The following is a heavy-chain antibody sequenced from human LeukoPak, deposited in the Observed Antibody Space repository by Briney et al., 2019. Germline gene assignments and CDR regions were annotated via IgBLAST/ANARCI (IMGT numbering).Heavy chain of an antibody. CDR1: GFTFSDYY. Sequence: PGGSLRLSCAASGFTFSDYYMSWIRQAPGKGLEWVSYIRSSGSTIYYADSVKGRFTISRDNAKNSLYLQMNSLRAEDTAVYYCARERYGSGMVAAFDIWGQGTMVTVSS. CDR2: IRSSGSTI. V-gene: IGHV3-11*01. J-gene: IGHJ3*02. CDR3: ARERYGSGMVAAFDI. D-gene: IGHD3-10*01.